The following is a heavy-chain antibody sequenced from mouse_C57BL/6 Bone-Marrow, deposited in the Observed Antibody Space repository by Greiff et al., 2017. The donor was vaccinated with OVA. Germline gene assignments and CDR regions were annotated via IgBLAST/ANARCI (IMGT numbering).Heavy chain of an antibody. D-gene: IGHD2-1*01. V-gene: IGHV1-55*01. CDR3: ARGGLWYLDD. J-gene: IGHJ2*01. CDR1: GYTFTSYW. CDR2: IYPGSGST. Sequence: QVQLLQPGAELVKPGASVKMSCKASGYTFTSYWITWVKQRPGQGLEWIGAIYPGSGSTNYNEKFKSKATLTVDTSYSTVYMQRSSLTSEDTAVYYCARGGLWYLDDWGQGTTLTVSS.